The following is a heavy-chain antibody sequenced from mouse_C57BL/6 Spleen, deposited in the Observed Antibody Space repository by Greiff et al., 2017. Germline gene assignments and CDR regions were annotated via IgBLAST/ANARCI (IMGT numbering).Heavy chain of an antibody. D-gene: IGHD1-1*01. CDR3: AGGPYYGSSYDY. CDR1: GFTFSDYG. V-gene: IGHV5-17*01. CDR2: ISSGSSTI. J-gene: IGHJ2*01. Sequence: EVMLVESGGGLVKPGGSLKLSCAASGFTFSDYGMHWVRQAPEKGLEWVAYISSGSSTIYYADTVKGRFTISRDNAKNTLFLQMTSLRSEDTAMYYCAGGPYYGSSYDYWGQGTTLTVSS.